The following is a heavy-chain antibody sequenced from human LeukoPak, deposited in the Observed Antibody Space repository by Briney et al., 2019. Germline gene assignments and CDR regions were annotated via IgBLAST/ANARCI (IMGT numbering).Heavy chain of an antibody. CDR1: GFTFDDYA. V-gene: IGHV3-43*02. CDR2: VSGDGGRA. CDR3: AKGSSALASNHYYSYYGLDV. J-gene: IGHJ6*02. Sequence: GGSLRLSCAASGFTFDDYAMRWVRLVPGKGLEWVSVVSGDGGRASYTDSVRGRFTISRDNSKNSLYLQMNRLRTEDPALYYCAKGSSALASNHYYSYYGLDVWGQGTAVTVSS. D-gene: IGHD1-14*01.